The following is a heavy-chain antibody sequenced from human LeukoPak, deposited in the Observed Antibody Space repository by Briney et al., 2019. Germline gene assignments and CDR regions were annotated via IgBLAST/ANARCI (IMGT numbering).Heavy chain of an antibody. V-gene: IGHV3-7*01. D-gene: IGHD3-3*01. CDR2: IKQDGSEK. J-gene: IGHJ4*02. CDR1: GFTFSSYW. CDR3: ARAPREWLLGYHFEY. Sequence: GGSLRLSCAASGFTFSSYWMSWVRQAPGKGLEWVANIKQDGSEKYYVDSVKGRFAISRDNGKNSLYLQVNSLRVEDMAVYYCARAPREWLLGYHFEYWGQGTLVTVSS.